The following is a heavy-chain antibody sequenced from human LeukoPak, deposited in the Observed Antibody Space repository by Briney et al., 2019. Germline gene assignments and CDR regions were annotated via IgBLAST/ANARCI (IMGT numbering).Heavy chain of an antibody. CDR1: GFTFDDYA. D-gene: IGHD6-19*01. J-gene: IGHJ4*02. V-gene: IGHV3-9*01. CDR3: AKAGSWLVPHYFGY. CDR2: ISWNSGSI. Sequence: GGSLRLSCAASGFTFDDYAMHWVRQAPGKGLEWVSGISWNSGSIGYADSVKGRFTISRDNAKNSLYLQMNSLRAEDTALYYCAKAGSWLVPHYFGYWGQGTLVTVSS.